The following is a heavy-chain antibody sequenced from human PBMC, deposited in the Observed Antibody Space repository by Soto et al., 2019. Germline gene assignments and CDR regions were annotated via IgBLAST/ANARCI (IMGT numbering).Heavy chain of an antibody. CDR2: IKSKTDGGTT. Sequence: EVQLVESGGGLVKPGGSLRLSCAASGFTFSNAWMSWVRQAPGKGLEWVGRIKSKTDGGTTDYAAPVKGRFTISRDDSKNTLYLQMNSLKTEDTAVYYCTTDFNWNYVQNYGMDVWGQGTTVTVSS. CDR3: TTDFNWNYVQNYGMDV. J-gene: IGHJ6*02. CDR1: GFTFSNAW. V-gene: IGHV3-15*01. D-gene: IGHD1-7*01.